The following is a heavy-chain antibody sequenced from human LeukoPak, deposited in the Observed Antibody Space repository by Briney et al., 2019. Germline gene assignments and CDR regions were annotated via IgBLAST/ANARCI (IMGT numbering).Heavy chain of an antibody. J-gene: IGHJ4*02. CDR1: GFSFSSYN. Sequence: QPGGSLRLSCAASGFSFSSYNMIWVRQAPGKGLVWVSYISSFSGTIYYADSVKGRFTISRDNAKNSLYLQMNSLRDEDTAIYYCARDPGTTTYHFDYWGQGTLVTVSS. CDR2: ISSFSGTI. CDR3: ARDPGTTTYHFDY. V-gene: IGHV3-48*02. D-gene: IGHD4-11*01.